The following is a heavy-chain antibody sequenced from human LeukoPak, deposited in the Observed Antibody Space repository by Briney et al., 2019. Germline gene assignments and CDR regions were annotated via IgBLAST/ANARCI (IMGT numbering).Heavy chain of an antibody. CDR2: TNPSGGST. J-gene: IGHJ4*02. D-gene: IGHD6-13*01. CDR3: VSFVAAAGKEVDY. Sequence: GASVKVSCKASGYTFTSYYIHWVRQAPGQGLEWMGITNPSGGSTTYAQKFRGRVTMTRDTSTSTVYMELSSLRSEDTAVYYCVSFVAAAGKEVDYWGQGTLVTVSS. V-gene: IGHV1-46*01. CDR1: GYTFTSYY.